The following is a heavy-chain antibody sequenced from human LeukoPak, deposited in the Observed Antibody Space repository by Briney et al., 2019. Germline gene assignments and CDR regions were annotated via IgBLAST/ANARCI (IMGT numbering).Heavy chain of an antibody. Sequence: SETLSLTCAVHGGSFSGYYWSWIRQPPGKGLEWIGEINDSGSTNYNPSLKSRVTISVDTSKNQFSLKLSSVTAADTAVYYCARGRGDGYNYFDYWGQGTLVTVSS. CDR3: ARGRGDGYNYFDY. V-gene: IGHV4-34*01. J-gene: IGHJ4*02. CDR1: GGSFSGYY. CDR2: INDSGST. D-gene: IGHD5-24*01.